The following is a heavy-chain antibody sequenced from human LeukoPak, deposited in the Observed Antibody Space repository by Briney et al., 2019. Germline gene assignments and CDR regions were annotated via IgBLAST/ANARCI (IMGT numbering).Heavy chain of an antibody. J-gene: IGHJ5*02. V-gene: IGHV1-8*01. CDR1: GYPFTTWE. CDR3: ARGPRNDP. CDR2: VHPNSGNT. Sequence: GGSVKVSCKTSGYPFTTWEINWVRQAAGQGLEWMGWVHPNSGNTAYAQKFQGRVTMTRDTSVGTAYMELSGLRLDDTAVYFCARGPRNDPWGQGTLVTVSS. D-gene: IGHD1-14*01.